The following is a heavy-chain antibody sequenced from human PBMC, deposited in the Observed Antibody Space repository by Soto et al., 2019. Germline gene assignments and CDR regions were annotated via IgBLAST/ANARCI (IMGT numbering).Heavy chain of an antibody. V-gene: IGHV5-51*01. J-gene: IGHJ6*02. Sequence: PGESLKISCMGSGYKVSTWHNFTSYWIAWVRQMPGEGLEWMGIIYPGDSDTRYSPSFQGQVTISADKSINSVYLQWSSLKASDTATYYCARLAQRAYYYYYGMDVWGQGTTVTVSS. CDR1: GYKVSTWHNFTSYW. CDR2: IYPGDSDT. CDR3: ARLAQRAYYYYYGMDV.